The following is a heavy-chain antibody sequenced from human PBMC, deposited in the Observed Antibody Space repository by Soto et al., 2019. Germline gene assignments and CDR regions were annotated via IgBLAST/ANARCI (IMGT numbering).Heavy chain of an antibody. V-gene: IGHV3-33*08. CDR1: GFTFRSYG. D-gene: IGHD2-21*02. CDR3: ARDAYCGGDCVNWFDP. Sequence: GGSLRLSCAASGFTFRSYGIHWVRQAPGKGLEWVAVLWYDGSNKYYAASVKGRFTISRDNSKNTLYLQMNSLRAEDTAVYYCARDAYCGGDCVNWFDPWGQGALVTVSS. CDR2: LWYDGSNK. J-gene: IGHJ5*02.